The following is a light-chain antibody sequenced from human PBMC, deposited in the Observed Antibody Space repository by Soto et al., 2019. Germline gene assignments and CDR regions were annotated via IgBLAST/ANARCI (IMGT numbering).Light chain of an antibody. J-gene: IGKJ1*01. CDR2: DAS. V-gene: IGKV3-20*01. Sequence: LVCTPSPGTSSLSDWESATLSFRHRPSVSSSNLVGYQQQTGRAPRILIFDASSRATGVPHRFSGSGCGTEYTTTISRLEHHDSVAYYCQQYGSTYPWAFGQGTKVDI. CDR1: PSVSSSN. CDR3: QQYGSTYPWA.